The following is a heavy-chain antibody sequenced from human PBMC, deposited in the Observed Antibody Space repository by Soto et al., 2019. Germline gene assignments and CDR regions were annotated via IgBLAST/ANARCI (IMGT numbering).Heavy chain of an antibody. CDR3: ARGAPVVNDY. D-gene: IGHD3-22*01. V-gene: IGHV4-30-2*01. Sequence: SETLSLTCAVSGGSISSGGYSWSWIRQPPGKGLEWIGYIYHSGSTYYNPSLKSRVTISVDRSKNQFSLKLSSVTAADTAVYYCARGAPVVNDYWGQGTLVNVSS. CDR2: IYHSGST. J-gene: IGHJ4*02. CDR1: GGSISSGGYS.